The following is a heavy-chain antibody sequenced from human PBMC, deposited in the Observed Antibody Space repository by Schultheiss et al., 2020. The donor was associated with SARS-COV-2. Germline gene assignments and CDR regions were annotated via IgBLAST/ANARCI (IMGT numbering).Heavy chain of an antibody. V-gene: IGHV4-59*12. J-gene: IGHJ6*02. CDR1: GGPISSYY. Sequence: SETLSLTCTVSGGPISSYYWSWIRQPAGKGLEWIGYIYYRGSTYYNPSLKSRVTISVDTSKNQFSLKLSSVTAADTAVYYCARGHGTTVDGMDVWGQGTTVTVSS. CDR3: ARGHGTTVDGMDV. CDR2: IYYRGST. D-gene: IGHD4-23*01.